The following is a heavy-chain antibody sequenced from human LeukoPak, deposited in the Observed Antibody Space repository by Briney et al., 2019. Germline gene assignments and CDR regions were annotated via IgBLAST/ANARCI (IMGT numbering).Heavy chain of an antibody. CDR2: INAGNENT. D-gene: IGHD3-16*01. Sequence: ASVKVSCKASGYTFSRYGMHWVRQAPGQRLEWMGWINAGNENTKYSQKFQGRVSITRATSASTAYMELSSLTSEDTAVYYCARDLYGDYFDYWGQGTLVTVSS. J-gene: IGHJ4*02. CDR3: ARDLYGDYFDY. CDR1: GYTFSRYG. V-gene: IGHV1-3*01.